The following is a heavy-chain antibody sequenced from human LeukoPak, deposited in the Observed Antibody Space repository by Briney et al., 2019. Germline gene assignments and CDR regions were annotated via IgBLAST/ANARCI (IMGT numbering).Heavy chain of an antibody. D-gene: IGHD3-10*01. J-gene: IGHJ5*02. V-gene: IGHV5-51*01. CDR1: GYSFTSYW. CDR3: ARLYGSGSYYNMQGNRFDP. CDR2: IYPGDSDT. Sequence: GESLKISCKGSGYSFTSYWIGWVRQMPGKGLEWMGIIYPGDSDTKYSPPFQGQVTVSADKSISTAYLQWSSLKASDTAMYYCARLYGSGSYYNMQGNRFDPWGQGTLVTVSS.